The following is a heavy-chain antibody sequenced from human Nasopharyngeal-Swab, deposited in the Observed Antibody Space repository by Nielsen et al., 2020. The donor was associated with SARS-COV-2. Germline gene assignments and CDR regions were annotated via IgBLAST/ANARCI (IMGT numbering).Heavy chain of an antibody. V-gene: IGHV3-48*03. J-gene: IGHJ4*02. CDR2: ISSSGSTI. CDR3: ARPLSPDIVGDSEF. Sequence: GESLKISCAASGFTFSSYEMNWVRQAPGKGLEWVSYISSSGSTIYYADSVKGRFTISRDNAKNSLYLQMNSLRAEDTAVYYCARPLSPDIVGDSEFWGQGTLATVSS. CDR1: GFTFSSYE. D-gene: IGHD2-15*01.